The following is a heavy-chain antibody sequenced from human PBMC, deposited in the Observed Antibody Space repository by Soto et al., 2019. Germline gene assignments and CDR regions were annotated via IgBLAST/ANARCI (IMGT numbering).Heavy chain of an antibody. V-gene: IGHV3-30-3*01. CDR1: GFTFSSYA. D-gene: IGHD5-12*01. J-gene: IGHJ4*02. CDR2: ISYDGSNK. Sequence: QVQLVESGGGVVQPGRSLRLSCAASGFTFSSYAMHWVRQAPGKGLEWVAVISYDGSNKYYADSVKGRFTISRDNSKNTLYLQMTSLRAEDTAVYYCASLRWLQFPFDYWGQGTLVTVSS. CDR3: ASLRWLQFPFDY.